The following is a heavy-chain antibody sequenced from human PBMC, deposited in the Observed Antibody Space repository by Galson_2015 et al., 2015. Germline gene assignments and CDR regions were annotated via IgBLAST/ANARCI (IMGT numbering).Heavy chain of an antibody. CDR2: IWYDGSNK. V-gene: IGHV3-33*01. CDR3: ARDRGGSFYSLDY. J-gene: IGHJ4*02. CDR1: GFTFSSYG. Sequence: YLRLSCAASGFTFSSYGMHWVRQAPGKGLEWVAVIWYDGSNKYYADSVKGRFTISRDNSKNTLYLQMNSLRAEDTAVYYCARDRGGSFYSLDYWGQGTLVTVSS. D-gene: IGHD1-26*01.